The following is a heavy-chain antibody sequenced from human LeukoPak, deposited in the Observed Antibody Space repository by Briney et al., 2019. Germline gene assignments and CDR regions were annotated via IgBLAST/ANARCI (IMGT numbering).Heavy chain of an antibody. Sequence: GGSLRLSCAASGFTFSSYSINWVRQAPGKGLEWVSSISSSSSDIYYADSVKGRFTISRDNAKNSLYLQMNSLRAEDTAVYYCARDRVYYDILTGSYDYWGQGTLVTVSS. V-gene: IGHV3-21*01. J-gene: IGHJ4*02. CDR1: GFTFSSYS. CDR2: ISSSSSDI. CDR3: ARDRVYYDILTGSYDY. D-gene: IGHD3-9*01.